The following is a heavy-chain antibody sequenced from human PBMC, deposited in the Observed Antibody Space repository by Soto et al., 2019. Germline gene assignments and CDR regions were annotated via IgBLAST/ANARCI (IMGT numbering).Heavy chain of an antibody. CDR1: GYTFTDYY. D-gene: IGHD3-22*01. CDR3: ARDWYYYDSSGYSKPVWYYYYGMDV. V-gene: IGHV1-2*06. CDR2: INPNSRDT. J-gene: IGHJ6*02. Sequence: ASVKVSCKASGYTFTDYYIHWVRQAPGQGLEWMGRINPNSRDTSFAPKFQGRVTMTRDTSISTAYMQLSSLRSDDTAVYYCARDWYYYDSSGYSKPVWYYYYGMDVWGQGTTVTVSS.